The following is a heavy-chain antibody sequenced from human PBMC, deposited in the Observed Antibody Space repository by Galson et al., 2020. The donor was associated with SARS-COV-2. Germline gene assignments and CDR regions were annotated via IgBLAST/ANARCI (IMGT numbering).Heavy chain of an antibody. CDR2: ISYDGTKR. J-gene: IGHJ5*02. Sequence: QLGESLKISCRASGLTFSSSAMHWVRQAPGKGLEWVAIISYDGTKRYNLDSVKGRFTISRDNSKNTLYLQMDSLTTEDTAVYYCARETDDYTSSGYDHWGQGTLVTVSS. CDR3: ARETDDYTSSGYDH. CDR1: GLTFSSSA. D-gene: IGHD6-13*01. V-gene: IGHV3-30*04.